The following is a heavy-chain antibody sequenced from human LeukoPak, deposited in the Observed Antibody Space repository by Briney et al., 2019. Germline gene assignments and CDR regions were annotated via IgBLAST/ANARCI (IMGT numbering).Heavy chain of an antibody. CDR3: ARDIRGAGTLAFDY. CDR1: GFTFSSYA. Sequence: GGSLRLSCAASGFTFSSYAMSWVRQTPGKGLEWVSAISGSDYTYYADSVKGRFTISRDNSQNTLYLQMNTLRAEDTAVYFCARDIRGAGTLAFDYWGQGTLVTVSS. CDR2: ISGSDYT. J-gene: IGHJ4*02. V-gene: IGHV3-23*01. D-gene: IGHD6-13*01.